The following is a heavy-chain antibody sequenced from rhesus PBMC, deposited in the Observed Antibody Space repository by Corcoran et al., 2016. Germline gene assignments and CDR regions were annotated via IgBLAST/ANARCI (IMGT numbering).Heavy chain of an antibody. CDR1: GYTFTSYY. CDR2: INPSNVNT. V-gene: IGHV1-200*01. CDR3: ARVLAAAELDY. J-gene: IGHJ4*01. Sequence: QVQLVQSGAEVKKPGTSVKLSCKASGYTFTSYYINWVRQAPGQVLEWIGWINPSNVNTGYAKKFQGRFIMTRDTSTSTAYMDLNSLRSEDTGVYYCARVLAAAELDYWGQGVLVTVSS. D-gene: IGHD6-31*01.